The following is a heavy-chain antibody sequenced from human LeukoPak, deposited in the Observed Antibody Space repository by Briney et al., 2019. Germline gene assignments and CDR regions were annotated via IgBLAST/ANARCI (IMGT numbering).Heavy chain of an antibody. V-gene: IGHV1-2*02. CDR2: INPNSGGT. D-gene: IGHD1-26*01. CDR1: GYTFTGYY. Sequence: ASVKVSCKASGYTFTGYYMHWVRQAPGQGLEWMRRINPNSGGTNYAQKFQGRVTMTRDTSISTAYMELSRLRSEDMAVYYCARGGRDSGSFLFDYWGQGTLVTVSS. J-gene: IGHJ4*02. CDR3: ARGGRDSGSFLFDY.